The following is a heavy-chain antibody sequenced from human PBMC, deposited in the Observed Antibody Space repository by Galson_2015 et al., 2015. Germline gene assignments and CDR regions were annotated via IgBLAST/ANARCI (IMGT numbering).Heavy chain of an antibody. CDR2: IYWDGDQ. J-gene: IGHJ3*02. CDR1: GFSLNTVGVG. D-gene: IGHD2-2*01. CDR3: ARSVPAAPVLGALDI. V-gene: IGHV2-5*02. Sequence: PALVKPPQTLTLTCTFSGFSLNTVGVGVGWIRQPPGKALEWLAFIYWDGDQRYSPSLKTRLTITKDTSTNQVVLTMSNMDPVDTGTYYCARSVPAAPVLGALDIWGQGTVVTVS.